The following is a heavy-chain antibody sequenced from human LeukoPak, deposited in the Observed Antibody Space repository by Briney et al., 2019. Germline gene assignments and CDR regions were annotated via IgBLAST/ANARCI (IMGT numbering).Heavy chain of an antibody. CDR2: INTNPGNP. Sequence: ASVTVSCKASGYTFTSYAMNWVRQAPGQGLEWMGWINTNPGNPTYAQGFTGRFVFSLDTSVSTAYLQISSLKAEDTAVYYCARLDPMIVVAGAFDIWGQGAMVTVSS. J-gene: IGHJ3*02. D-gene: IGHD3-22*01. CDR3: ARLDPMIVVAGAFDI. V-gene: IGHV7-4-1*02. CDR1: GYTFTSYA.